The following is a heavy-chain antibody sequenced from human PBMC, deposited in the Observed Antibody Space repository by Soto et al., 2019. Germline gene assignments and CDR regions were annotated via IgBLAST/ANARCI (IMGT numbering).Heavy chain of an antibody. V-gene: IGHV1-3*01. CDR1: GYTFTSYA. J-gene: IGHJ5*02. CDR2: INAGNGNT. D-gene: IGHD6-13*01. CDR3: ARVVVYSSSWYWFDP. Sequence: ASVKVSCKASGYTFTSYAMHWVRQAPGQRLEWMGWINAGNGNTKYSQKFQGRVTITRDTSASTAYMELSSLRSEDTALYYCARVVVYSSSWYWFDPWGQGTLVTVSS.